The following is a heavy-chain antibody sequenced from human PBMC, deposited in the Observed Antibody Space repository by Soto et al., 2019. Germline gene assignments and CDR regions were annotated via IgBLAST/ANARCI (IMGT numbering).Heavy chain of an antibody. J-gene: IGHJ4*02. CDR2: IYYSGST. Sequence: ASETLSLTCTVSGGSISSSSYYWGWIRQPPGKGLEWIGSIYYSGSTYYNPSLKSRVTISVDTSKNQFSLKLSSVTAADTAVYYCAREREYCGGDCYPAHFDYWGQGTLVTVSS. CDR3: AREREYCGGDCYPAHFDY. D-gene: IGHD2-21*02. CDR1: GGSISSSSYY. V-gene: IGHV4-39*07.